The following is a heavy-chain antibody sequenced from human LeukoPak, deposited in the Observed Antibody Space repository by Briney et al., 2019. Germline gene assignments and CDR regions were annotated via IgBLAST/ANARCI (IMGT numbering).Heavy chain of an antibody. J-gene: IGHJ6*03. CDR1: GGSISSHY. CDR2: ISNSGST. CDR3: GRDALVGYFAYYYMDV. V-gene: IGHV4-59*11. Sequence: PSETLSLTCTVSGGSISSHYWTWIRQSPVKGLEWIGDISNSGSTSYNPSLKSRVTISIDTSKNQFSLKLSSVTAADTAVYYCGRDALVGYFAYYYMDVWGKGTTVTVSS. D-gene: IGHD2-15*01.